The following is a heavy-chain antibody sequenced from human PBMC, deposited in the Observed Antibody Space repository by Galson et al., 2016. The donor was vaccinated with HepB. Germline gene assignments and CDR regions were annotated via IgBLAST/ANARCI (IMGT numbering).Heavy chain of an antibody. D-gene: IGHD6-19*01. V-gene: IGHV4-4*02. Sequence: ETLSLTCAVSGGSISSYSWWSWVRQPPGQGLEWIGEIYHTGTTNYNPSLQSRVTISVDKSKNQFSLKLSSVTAADTAVYYCARAQSVAGSGIYFNYWGQGSLVTVYS. CDR2: IYHTGTT. J-gene: IGHJ4*02. CDR3: ARAQSVAGSGIYFNY. CDR1: GGSISSYSW.